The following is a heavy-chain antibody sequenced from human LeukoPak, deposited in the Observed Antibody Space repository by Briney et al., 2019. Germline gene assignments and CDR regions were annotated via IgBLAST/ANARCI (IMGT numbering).Heavy chain of an antibody. D-gene: IGHD5-18*01. CDR2: TYYRSKWYN. CDR1: GDSVSSNSS. J-gene: IGHJ3*01. V-gene: IGHV6-1*01. CDR3: ARGGQGDGYSADEAFDL. Sequence: SQTLSLTCAISGDSVSSNSSWNWIRQSPSRGLEWLGMTYYRSKWYNDYVVSVKSRININPDTSKNQFSLQLNSVTPEDTAVYYCARGGQGDGYSADEAFDLWGQGTMVTVS.